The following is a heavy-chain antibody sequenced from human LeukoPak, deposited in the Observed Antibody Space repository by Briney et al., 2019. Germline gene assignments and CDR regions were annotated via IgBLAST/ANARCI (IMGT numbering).Heavy chain of an antibody. V-gene: IGHV4-39*01. Sequence: MTSETLSLTCTVSGGSISSNIYYWAWIRQPPGKGLEWIGTIYFSGSTYYNPSLKSRVTISVDTSKNQFSLKLTSVTAADTAVYYCARLGYCSGGSCHHDYWGQGTLVTVSS. CDR3: ARLGYCSGGSCHHDY. D-gene: IGHD2-15*01. CDR1: GGSISSNIYY. J-gene: IGHJ4*02. CDR2: IYFSGST.